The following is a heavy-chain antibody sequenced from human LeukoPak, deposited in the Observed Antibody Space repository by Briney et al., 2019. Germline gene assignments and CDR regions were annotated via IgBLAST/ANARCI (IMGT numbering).Heavy chain of an antibody. CDR3: ASIPRGSYGAFWY. J-gene: IGHJ4*02. Sequence: GGSLRLSCAASGFTFSSYSMNWVRQAPGKGLEWVSSISSSSSYIYYADSVKGRFTISRDNAKNSLYLQMNSLRAEDTAVYYCASIPRGSYGAFWYWGQGTLVTVSS. CDR2: ISSSSSYI. D-gene: IGHD1-26*01. CDR1: GFTFSSYS. V-gene: IGHV3-21*01.